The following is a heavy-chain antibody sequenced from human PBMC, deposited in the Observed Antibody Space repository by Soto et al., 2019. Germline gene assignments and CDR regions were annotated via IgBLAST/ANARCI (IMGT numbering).Heavy chain of an antibody. D-gene: IGHD2-2*01. CDR1: GYTFTSYG. CDR3: ARDAAVGAVVPPATALY. V-gene: IGHV1-18*01. J-gene: IGHJ4*02. Sequence: QVQLVQSGAEVKKPGASVKVSCKASGYTFTSYGISWVRQAPGQGLEWMGWISAYNGNTNYAQKLQGRVTMTTDTTTSTDYMQLGSLRSDDTAVYYCARDAAVGAVVPPATALYWGQGTLVTVSS. CDR2: ISAYNGNT.